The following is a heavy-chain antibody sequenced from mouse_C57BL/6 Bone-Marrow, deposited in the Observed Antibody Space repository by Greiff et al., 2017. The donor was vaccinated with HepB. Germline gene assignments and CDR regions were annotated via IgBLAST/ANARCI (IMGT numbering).Heavy chain of an antibody. CDR3: ARGGTQAGDFDY. Sequence: QVQLQQSGAELARPGASVKLSCKASGYTFTSYGISWVKQRTGQGLEWIGEIYPRSGNTYYNEKFKGKATLTADKSSSTAYMELRSLTSDDSAVYFCARGGTQAGDFDYWGQGTTLTVSS. CDR1: GYTFTSYG. J-gene: IGHJ2*01. CDR2: IYPRSGNT. D-gene: IGHD3-2*02. V-gene: IGHV1-81*01.